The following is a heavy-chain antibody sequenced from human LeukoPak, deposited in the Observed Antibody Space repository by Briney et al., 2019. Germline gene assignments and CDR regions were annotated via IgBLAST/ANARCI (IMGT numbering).Heavy chain of an antibody. D-gene: IGHD1-7*01. Sequence: PGGSLRLSCAASGFTFSSYRMNWVRQAPGKGLEWVSSISSSSSYIYYADSVKGRFTISRDNAKNSLYLQMNSLRAEDTAVYYCAKRRGLELLYYYYMDVWGKGTTVTVSS. CDR2: ISSSSSYI. CDR1: GFTFSSYR. V-gene: IGHV3-21*04. CDR3: AKRRGLELLYYYYMDV. J-gene: IGHJ6*03.